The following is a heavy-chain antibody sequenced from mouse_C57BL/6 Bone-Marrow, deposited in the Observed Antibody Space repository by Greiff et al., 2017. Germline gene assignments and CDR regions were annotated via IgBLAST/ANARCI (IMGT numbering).Heavy chain of an antibody. Sequence: VQLKESGAELVKPGASVKLSCTASGFNIKDYYMHWVKQRTEQGLEWIGRIDPEDGEPKYAPKFQGKATITADTSSNTAYLQLSSMTSEDAAFYYCASRQLRPYFDYWGQGTTLTVSS. D-gene: IGHD3-2*02. J-gene: IGHJ2*01. CDR1: GFNIKDYY. V-gene: IGHV14-2*01. CDR2: IDPEDGEP. CDR3: ASRQLRPYFDY.